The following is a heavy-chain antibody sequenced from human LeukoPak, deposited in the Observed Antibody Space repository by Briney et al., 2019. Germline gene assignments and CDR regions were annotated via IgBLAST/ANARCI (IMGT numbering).Heavy chain of an antibody. J-gene: IGHJ4*02. CDR1: GFTSSSYA. V-gene: IGHV3-23*01. Sequence: GGSLRLSCAASGFTSSSYAMSWVRQAPGKGLEWVSAISGSGGSTYYADSVKGRFTISRDNSKNTLYLQMNSLRAEDTAVYYCAKRRTYYDFWSGYEYDYWGQGTLVTVSS. CDR3: AKRRTYYDFWSGYEYDY. D-gene: IGHD3-3*01. CDR2: ISGSGGST.